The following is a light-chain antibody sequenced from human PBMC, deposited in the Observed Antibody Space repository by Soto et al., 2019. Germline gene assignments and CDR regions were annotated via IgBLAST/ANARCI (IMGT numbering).Light chain of an antibody. J-gene: IGLJ3*02. V-gene: IGLV1-47*01. CDR1: SSNIEINY. CDR3: AAWDDTLSGWV. Sequence: QSVLTQPPSASRTPGQGVTISCFGSSSNIEINYVYWYQQVPGTAPKLVLYRNTLRPSGVPDRFSGSKSGTSASLAISGLRSEDEADYYCAAWDDTLSGWVFGGGTKLTVL. CDR2: RNT.